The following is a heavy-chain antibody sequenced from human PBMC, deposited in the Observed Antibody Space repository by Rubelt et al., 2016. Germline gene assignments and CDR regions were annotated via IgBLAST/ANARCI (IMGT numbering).Heavy chain of an antibody. D-gene: IGHD5-24*01. CDR3: ARDLTYNLPAY. CDR2: SIPIFGTA. V-gene: IGHV1-69*06. CDR1: GGTFSSYA. Sequence: QVQLVQSGAEVKKPGSSVKVSCKASGGTFSSYAISWVRQAPGQGLEWMGGSIPIFGTANYAQNFPCGVTMTTDTSTSTAYMELRSLSADDTAVYYCARDLTYNLPAYWGQGTLVTVSS. J-gene: IGHJ4*02.